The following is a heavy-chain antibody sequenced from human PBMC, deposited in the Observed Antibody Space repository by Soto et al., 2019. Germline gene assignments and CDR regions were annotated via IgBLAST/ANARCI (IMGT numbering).Heavy chain of an antibody. Sequence: EVQLLESGGGLVQPGGSLRLSCAASGFTFNNYAMSWVRQAPGKGLEWVSAILGPGTTTYYADSVKGRFTISRDNSKNARELQMNSLRAEDTAVEYCAKGGWETEVNYFGFWGQGSLVTVSS. CDR2: ILGPGTTT. CDR1: GFTFNNYA. J-gene: IGHJ4*02. V-gene: IGHV3-23*01. D-gene: IGHD6-19*01. CDR3: AKGGWETEVNYFGF.